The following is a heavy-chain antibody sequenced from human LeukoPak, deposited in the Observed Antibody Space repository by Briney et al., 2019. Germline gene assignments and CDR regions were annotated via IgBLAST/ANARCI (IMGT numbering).Heavy chain of an antibody. Sequence: SETLSLTCTVSGGSISTYFWSWIRQPPGKGLEWIGYIYYSGSTNYNPSLKSRVTISLDTSKNQFSLKLSSVTAADTAVYYCARVGDAFDIWGQGTMVTVSS. J-gene: IGHJ3*02. CDR1: GGSISTYF. V-gene: IGHV4-59*01. CDR2: IYYSGST. CDR3: ARVGDAFDI.